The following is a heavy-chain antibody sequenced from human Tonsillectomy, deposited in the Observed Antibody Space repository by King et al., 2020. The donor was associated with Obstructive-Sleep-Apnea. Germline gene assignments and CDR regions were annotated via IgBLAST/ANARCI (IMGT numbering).Heavy chain of an antibody. CDR1: GYNFTGYW. V-gene: IGHV5-10-1*03. J-gene: IGHJ6*02. Sequence: EVQLVQSGAEVKKPGESLRMSCKGSGYNFTGYWISWVRQMPGKGLEWMGRIDPSDSYINYSPSFQGHVTISVDKSISTAYLQWSSLKASDTAMYYCARHVRDYGMDVWGQGTTVTVSS. CDR2: IDPSDSYI. CDR3: ARHVRDYGMDV.